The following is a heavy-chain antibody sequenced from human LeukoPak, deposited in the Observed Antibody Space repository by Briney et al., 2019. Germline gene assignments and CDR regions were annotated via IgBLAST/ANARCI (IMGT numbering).Heavy chain of an antibody. Sequence: GGSLRLSCAASGFTFGSYAMHWVRQAPGKGLEWVAIISYDGSNKYYADSVKGRFTISRDSSKNTLFLQMNSLRAEDTAVYYCARGPGKYQLLDLDYWGQGTLVTVSS. J-gene: IGHJ4*02. V-gene: IGHV3-30*04. CDR2: ISYDGSNK. CDR1: GFTFGSYA. CDR3: ARGPGKYQLLDLDY. D-gene: IGHD2-2*02.